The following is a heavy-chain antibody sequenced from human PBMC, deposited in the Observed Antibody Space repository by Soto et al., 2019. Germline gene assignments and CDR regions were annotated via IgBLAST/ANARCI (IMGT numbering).Heavy chain of an antibody. Sequence: ASVKVSCKASGYTFTSYGISWVRQAPGQGLEWMGWISAYNGNTNYAQKLQGRVTITRDTSASTAYMELSSLRSEDTAVYYCASLRHSPSYYYYYGMDVWGQGTTVTVSS. J-gene: IGHJ6*02. CDR3: ASLRHSPSYYYYYGMDV. V-gene: IGHV1-18*01. CDR2: ISAYNGNT. CDR1: GYTFTSYG. D-gene: IGHD5-18*01.